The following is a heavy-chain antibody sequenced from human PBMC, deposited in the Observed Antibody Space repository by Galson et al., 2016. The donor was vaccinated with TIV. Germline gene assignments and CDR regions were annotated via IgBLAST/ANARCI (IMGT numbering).Heavy chain of an antibody. CDR2: TSSDGTT. J-gene: IGHJ6*02. D-gene: IGHD2-21*01. V-gene: IGHV3-66*02. CDR1: GFTISSNY. Sequence: SLRLSCAASGFTISSNYMNWVRQAPGKELEWVAITSSDGTTHYADSVKGRFTMSRDNSMNTLYLQMNSLGTEDTAVYFCARERRFCGNECYLHYFYGMDVWGHGTTVTVSS. CDR3: ARERRFCGNECYLHYFYGMDV.